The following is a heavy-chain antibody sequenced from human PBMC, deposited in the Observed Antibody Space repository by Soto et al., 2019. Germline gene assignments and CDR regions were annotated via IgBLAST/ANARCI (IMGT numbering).Heavy chain of an antibody. CDR3: ATLRRQGDRNDY. Sequence: GASVKVSCKASGGTFSSYAISWVRQAPGQGLEWMGGIIPIFGTANYAQKFQGRVTITADEPTSTAYMELSSLRSEDTAVYYCATLRRQGDRNDYRGQGTLVTVSS. CDR1: GGTFSSYA. J-gene: IGHJ4*02. D-gene: IGHD2-21*02. V-gene: IGHV1-69*13. CDR2: IIPIFGTA.